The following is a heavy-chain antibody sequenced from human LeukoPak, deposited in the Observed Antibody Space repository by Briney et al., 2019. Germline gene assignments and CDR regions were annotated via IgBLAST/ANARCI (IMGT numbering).Heavy chain of an antibody. J-gene: IGHJ6*02. CDR3: AKAPSITMVRGVISYYYGMDV. V-gene: IGHV3-30*02. CDR1: GFTFSSYG. Sequence: GGSLRLSCAASGFTFSSYGMHWVRQAPGKGLEWVAFIRYAGSNKYYADSVKGRFTISRDNSKNTLYLQMNSLRAEDTAVYYCAKAPSITMVRGVISYYYGMDVWGQGTTVTVSS. D-gene: IGHD3-10*01. CDR2: IRYAGSNK.